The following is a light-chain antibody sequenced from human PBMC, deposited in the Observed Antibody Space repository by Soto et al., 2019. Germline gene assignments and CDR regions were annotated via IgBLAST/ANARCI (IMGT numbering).Light chain of an antibody. J-gene: IGLJ3*02. Sequence: QPVLTQSPSASASLGASVKLTCTLSSGYSSYAIAWHQQQPEKGPRYLMKLNSDGSHSKGDGIPDRFSGSSSGAERYLTISSLQSEDEADYYCQTWGTGMWVFGGGTKVTVL. CDR1: SGYSSYA. CDR3: QTWGTGMWV. CDR2: LNSDGSH. V-gene: IGLV4-69*01.